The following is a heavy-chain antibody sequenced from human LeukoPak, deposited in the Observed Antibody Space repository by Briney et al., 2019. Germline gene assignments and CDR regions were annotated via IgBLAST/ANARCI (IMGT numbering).Heavy chain of an antibody. CDR2: IYPGDSDN. V-gene: IGHV5-51*01. J-gene: IGHJ4*02. D-gene: IGHD5-24*01. CDR1: GSSFTSYW. CDR3: ARQKRWLDTHFDY. Sequence: GASLKISYKGSGSSFTSYWIGWVRPMPGKGLEWMGIIYPGDSDNRYSPSFQGQVTISADKSISTAYLQWSSLKASDTAMYYCARQKRWLDTHFDYWGQGTLVTVSS.